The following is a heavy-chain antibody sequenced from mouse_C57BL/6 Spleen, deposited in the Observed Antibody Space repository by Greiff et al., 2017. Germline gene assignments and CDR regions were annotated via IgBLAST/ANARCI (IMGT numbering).Heavy chain of an antibody. Sequence: QVQLKESGPGLVQPSQSLSITCTVSGFSLTSYGVHWVRQSPGTGLEWLGVIWSGGSTDYNAAFISSLSISKDNSKSQVFFKRNSPQADDTAIYYCARENYDEEVFLYYAMDYWGQGTSVTVSS. J-gene: IGHJ4*01. D-gene: IGHD2-4*01. CDR2: IWSGGST. CDR1: GFSLTSYG. CDR3: ARENYDEEVFLYYAMDY. V-gene: IGHV2-2*01.